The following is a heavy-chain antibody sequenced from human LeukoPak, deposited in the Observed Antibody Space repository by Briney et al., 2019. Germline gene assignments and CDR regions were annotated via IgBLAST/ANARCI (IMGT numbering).Heavy chain of an antibody. CDR2: ISSGSSYI. CDR3: ARDRGARGRGLA. CDR1: GFTFSSYT. V-gene: IGHV3-21*06. D-gene: IGHD3-10*01. J-gene: IGHJ4*02. Sequence: GGSLRLSCAASGFTFSSYTMNWVRQAPGKGLEWVSSISSGSSYIYYAYSVKGRFTVSRDNAKNSVFLQMNSLRLEDTAVYYCARDRGARGRGLAWGQGTLVSVSS.